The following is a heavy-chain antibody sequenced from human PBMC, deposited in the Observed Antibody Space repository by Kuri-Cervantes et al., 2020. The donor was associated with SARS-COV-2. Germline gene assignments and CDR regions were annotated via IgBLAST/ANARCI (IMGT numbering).Heavy chain of an antibody. CDR3: ARVHGYDFWSGYNYYFDY. D-gene: IGHD3-3*01. V-gene: IGHV1-2*02. J-gene: IGHJ4*02. CDR1: GYTFTGYY. Sequence: ASVKVSCKASGYTFTGYYMHWVRQAPGQGLEWMGWINPNSGGTNYAQKFQGRVTMTRDTSISTAYMELSTLRSEDTAVYYCARVHGYDFWSGYNYYFDYWGQGTLVTVSS. CDR2: INPNSGGT.